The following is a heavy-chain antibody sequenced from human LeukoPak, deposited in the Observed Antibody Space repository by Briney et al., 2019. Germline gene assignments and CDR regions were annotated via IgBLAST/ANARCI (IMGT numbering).Heavy chain of an antibody. Sequence: PSETLSLTCAVYGGSFSDYYWSWIRQPPGKGLEWIAYIYYSGSTYYNPSLKSRLTISVDTSKNQFSLKLSSVTAADTAVYYCATTGVLGGWAFDIWGQGTLVTVSS. CDR2: IYYSGST. CDR1: GGSFSDYY. CDR3: ATTGVLGGWAFDI. J-gene: IGHJ4*02. D-gene: IGHD6-19*01. V-gene: IGHV4-30-4*08.